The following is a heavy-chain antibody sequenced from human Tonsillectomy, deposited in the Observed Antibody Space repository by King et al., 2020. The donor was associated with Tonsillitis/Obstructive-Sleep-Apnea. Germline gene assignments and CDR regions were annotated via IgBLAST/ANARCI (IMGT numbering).Heavy chain of an antibody. CDR1: GYTFTSYY. CDR3: ARAEQSCSSTSCPLYYYYMDV. CDR2: INPSGGST. J-gene: IGHJ6*03. V-gene: IGHV1-46*01. D-gene: IGHD2-2*01. Sequence: QVQLVESGAEVKKPGASVKVSCKASGYTFTSYYMHWVRQAPGQGLEWMGIINPSGGSTSYAQKFQGRVTMTRDTSTSTVYMGLSSLRSEDTAVYYCARAEQSCSSTSCPLYYYYMDVWGKGTTVTVSS.